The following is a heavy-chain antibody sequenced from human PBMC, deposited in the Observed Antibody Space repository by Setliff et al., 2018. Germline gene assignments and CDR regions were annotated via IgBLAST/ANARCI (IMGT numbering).Heavy chain of an antibody. D-gene: IGHD2-15*01. V-gene: IGHV3-33*06. J-gene: IGHJ4*02. Sequence: PGGSLRLSCAASGFTLRSYAMSWVRQAPGKGLEWVAVIWYDGSNKYYADSVKGRFTISRDNSKNTVYLQMNSLRAEDTAVYYCAKGGALLYYFDFWGQGTLVTVSS. CDR2: IWYDGSNK. CDR1: GFTLRSYA. CDR3: AKGGALLYYFDF.